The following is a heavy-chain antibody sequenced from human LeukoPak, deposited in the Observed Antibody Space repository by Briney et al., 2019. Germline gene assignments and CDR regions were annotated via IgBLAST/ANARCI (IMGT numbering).Heavy chain of an antibody. Sequence: GGSLRLSCAASGFTFSSYWMSWVRQAPGKGLEWVANIKQDGSEKYYVDSVKGRFTISRDNAKNSLYLQMNSLRAEDTAVYYCARVGGYGSGSYYPRRDYYYYYYMDVWGKGTTVTVSS. CDR3: ARVGGYGSGSYYPRRDYYYYYYMDV. CDR1: GFTFSSYW. J-gene: IGHJ6*03. D-gene: IGHD3-10*01. CDR2: IKQDGSEK. V-gene: IGHV3-7*01.